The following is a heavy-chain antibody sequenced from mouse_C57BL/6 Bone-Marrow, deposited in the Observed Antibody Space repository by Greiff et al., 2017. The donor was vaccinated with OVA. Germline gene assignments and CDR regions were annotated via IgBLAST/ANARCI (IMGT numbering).Heavy chain of an antibody. CDR3: ARGDYDGSRFAY. CDR2: IYPRSGNT. V-gene: IGHV1-81*01. D-gene: IGHD1-1*01. CDR1: GYTFTSYG. J-gene: IGHJ3*01. Sequence: VQLQQSGAELARPGASVKLSCKASGYTFTSYGISWVKQRTGQGLEWIGEIYPRSGNTYYNEKFKGQATMTADKSSSTAYMELRSLTSEDSAVDGCARGDYDGSRFAYWGQGTLVTVSA.